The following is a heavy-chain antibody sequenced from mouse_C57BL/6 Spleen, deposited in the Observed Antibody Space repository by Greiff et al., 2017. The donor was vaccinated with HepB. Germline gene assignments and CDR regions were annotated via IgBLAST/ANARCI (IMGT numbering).Heavy chain of an antibody. CDR2: IDPSDSYT. V-gene: IGHV1-50*01. CDR3: ATLQGY. Sequence: QVQLQQPGAELVKPGASVKLSCKASGYTFTSYWMQWVKQRPGQGLEWIGEIDPSDSYTNYNQKFKGEATLTVDTSSSTAYMQLSSLTSEDSAVYYGATLQGYWGKGTTLTVSS. D-gene: IGHD2-10*01. CDR1: GYTFTSYW. J-gene: IGHJ2*01.